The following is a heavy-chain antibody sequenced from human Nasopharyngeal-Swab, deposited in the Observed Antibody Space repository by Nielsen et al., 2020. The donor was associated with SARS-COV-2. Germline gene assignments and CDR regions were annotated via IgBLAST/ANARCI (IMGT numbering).Heavy chain of an antibody. D-gene: IGHD5-24*01. Sequence: GESLKISCAASGFSISTNGMHWVRQAPGKGLEWLAYISSSSSKSYYADSVKGRFTISRDSSKNTLYLQMNSLRVEDTALYYCARDRRDVYNQWGQGTLVTVSS. CDR3: ARDRRDVYNQ. CDR2: ISSSSSKS. V-gene: IGHV3-48*01. CDR1: GFSISTNG. J-gene: IGHJ4*02.